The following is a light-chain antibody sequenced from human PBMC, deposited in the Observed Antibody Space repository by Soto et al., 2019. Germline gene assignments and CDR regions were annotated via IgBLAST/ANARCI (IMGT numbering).Light chain of an antibody. Sequence: DIHLTQSPSTLSASVGDRVTITCRASQTISHWLAWYQQKPGKAPKLLIFDASSLENGVPSRFSGSGSGTEFTLTITGLQPDDFATYYCQQYNTYWTFSQGTKVEI. J-gene: IGKJ1*01. CDR3: QQYNTYWT. V-gene: IGKV1-5*01. CDR1: QTISHW. CDR2: DAS.